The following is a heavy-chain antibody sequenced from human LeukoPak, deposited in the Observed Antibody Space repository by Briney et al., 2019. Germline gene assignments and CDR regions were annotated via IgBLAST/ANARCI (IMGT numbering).Heavy chain of an antibody. CDR3: AKDPGTMVRGVIGAFDI. Sequence: GGSLRLSCAASGLTFSSYGMHWVRQAAGKGLEWEAVISYDGSNKYYADSVKGRFTISRDNSKDTLYLQMNSLRAEDTAVYYCAKDPGTMVRGVIGAFDIWGQGTMVTVSS. CDR1: GLTFSSYG. V-gene: IGHV3-30*18. D-gene: IGHD3-10*01. CDR2: ISYDGSNK. J-gene: IGHJ3*02.